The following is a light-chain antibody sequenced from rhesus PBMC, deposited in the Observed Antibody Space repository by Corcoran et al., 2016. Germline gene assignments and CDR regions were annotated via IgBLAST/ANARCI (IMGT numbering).Light chain of an antibody. V-gene: IGKV3S9*01. CDR1: QSVSSY. CDR2: GAS. CDR3: QQYSNWPHS. Sequence: EIVMTQSPATLSLSPGERATLSCRASQSVSSYVAWYQQQREQVPRLLIYGASSRDPGIPYRCRGSGSGTDFTLTIRSLEPEDFAAYYCQQYSNWPHSFGQGTKVEIK. J-gene: IGKJ2*01.